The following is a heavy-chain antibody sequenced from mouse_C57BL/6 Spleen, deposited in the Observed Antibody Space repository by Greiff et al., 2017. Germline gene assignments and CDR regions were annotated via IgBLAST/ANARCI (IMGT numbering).Heavy chain of an antibody. CDR2: INPGSGGS. V-gene: IGHV1-54*01. CDR3: ARSHEWFAY. J-gene: IGHJ3*01. Sequence: VQLQQSGAELVRPGTSVKVSCKASGYAFTNYLIEWVKQRPGQGLEWIGVINPGSGGSNYNEKFKGKATLTADKSSSTAYMQLSSLTSEDSAVYFCARSHEWFAYWGQGTLVTVSA. CDR1: GYAFTNYL.